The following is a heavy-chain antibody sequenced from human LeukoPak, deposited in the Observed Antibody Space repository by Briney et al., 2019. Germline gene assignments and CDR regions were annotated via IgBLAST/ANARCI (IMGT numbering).Heavy chain of an antibody. CDR1: GGSISSSSYY. V-gene: IGHV4-39*07. D-gene: IGHD1-26*01. J-gene: IGHJ6*03. CDR2: IYYSGST. CDR3: ARTLVYSGSYYDYYYYMDV. Sequence: PSETLSLTCTVSGGSISSSSYYWGWIRQPPGKGLEWIGSIYYSGSTYYNPSLKSRVTISVDTSKNQFSLKLSSVTAADTAVYYCARTLVYSGSYYDYYYYMDVWGKGTTVTVSS.